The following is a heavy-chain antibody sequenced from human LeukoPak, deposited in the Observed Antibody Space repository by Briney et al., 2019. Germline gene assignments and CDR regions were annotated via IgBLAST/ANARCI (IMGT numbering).Heavy chain of an antibody. CDR2: ISVNGGTT. CDR1: GFTFSSYA. Sequence: PGGSLRLSCAASGFTFSSYAMTWVRQAPGKGLEWVSPISVNGGTTYYADSVKGRFTISRDSSKNTLYLQMNSLRAEDTAVYYCVKGGGNVRRYFEYWGQGTLVTVSS. J-gene: IGHJ4*02. D-gene: IGHD4-23*01. CDR3: VKGGGNVRRYFEY. V-gene: IGHV3-23*01.